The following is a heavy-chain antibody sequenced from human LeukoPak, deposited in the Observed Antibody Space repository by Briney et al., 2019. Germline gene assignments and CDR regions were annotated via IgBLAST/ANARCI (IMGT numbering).Heavy chain of an antibody. CDR3: ASTIGDWLFQQ. V-gene: IGHV4-61*02. CDR2: IYTSGST. CDR1: GGSITSSSYY. D-gene: IGHD3/OR15-3a*01. Sequence: SETLSLTCTVSGGSITSSSYYWGWIRQPPGKGLEWIGRIYTSGSTNYNPSLKSRVTISVDTSKNQFSLKLSSVTAADTAVYYCASTIGDWLFQQWGQGTLVTVSS. J-gene: IGHJ1*01.